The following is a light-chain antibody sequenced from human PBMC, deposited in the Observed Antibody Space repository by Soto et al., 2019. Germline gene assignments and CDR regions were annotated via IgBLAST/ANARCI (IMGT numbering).Light chain of an antibody. V-gene: IGKV1-39*01. CDR2: AAS. CDR3: QQSYNTPLT. CDR1: QSISNF. Sequence: DIQMTQSPASLSASVGDRVTITCRASQSISNFLNWYQQKPGKAPKVVIYAASSLQSGVPARFSGSASGTDFILTISSLQLEDFATYYCQQSYNTPLTFGGGTKVEIK. J-gene: IGKJ4*01.